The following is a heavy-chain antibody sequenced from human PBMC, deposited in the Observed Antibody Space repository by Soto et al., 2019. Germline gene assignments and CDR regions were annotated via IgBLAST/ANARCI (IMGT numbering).Heavy chain of an antibody. CDR2: IIPIFGTA. V-gene: IGHV1-69*13. CDR3: ARVLVGTYGDSSEVDN. D-gene: IGHD2-21*01. Sequence: SVKVSCKASGGTFSSYAISWVLQAPGQGLEWMGGIIPIFGTANYAQKFQGRVTITADESTSTAYMELSSLRSEDTAVYYCARVLVGTYGDSSEVDNWGQETLFTLSS. J-gene: IGHJ4*02. CDR1: GGTFSSYA.